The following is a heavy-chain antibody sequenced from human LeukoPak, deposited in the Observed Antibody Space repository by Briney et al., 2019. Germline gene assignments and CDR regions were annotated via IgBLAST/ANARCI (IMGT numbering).Heavy chain of an antibody. CDR2: ISAYNGNT. J-gene: IGHJ4*02. Sequence: ASVKVSCKSSGYTFTGYYMHWVRQAPGQGLEWMGWISAYNGNTNYAQRLQGRVTMTTDTSTSTAYMELRSLRSDDTAVYYCARWRELSLITDYWGQGTLVTVSS. CDR3: ARWRELSLITDY. V-gene: IGHV1-18*04. D-gene: IGHD3-16*02. CDR1: GYTFTGYY.